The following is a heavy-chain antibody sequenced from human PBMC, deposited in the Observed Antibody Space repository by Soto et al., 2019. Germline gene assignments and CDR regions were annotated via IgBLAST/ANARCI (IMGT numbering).Heavy chain of an antibody. CDR3: ATHTPYYDFWSGYYGNSNYYYYYGMDV. J-gene: IGHJ6*02. CDR2: FDHEDGET. CDR1: GYTLTELS. D-gene: IGHD3-3*01. Sequence: EASVKGSCKVSGYTLTELSIHWLRQGPVKGLEWMGGFDHEDGETIYAQKFQGRVTMTEDTSTDTAYMELSSLRSEDTAVYYCATHTPYYDFWSGYYGNSNYYYYYGMDVWGQATTVTVSS. V-gene: IGHV1-24*01.